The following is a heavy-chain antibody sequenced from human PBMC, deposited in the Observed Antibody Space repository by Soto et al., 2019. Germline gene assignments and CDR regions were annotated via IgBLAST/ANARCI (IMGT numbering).Heavy chain of an antibody. J-gene: IGHJ4*02. V-gene: IGHV3-23*01. CDR2: ISGSGGST. Sequence: GGSLRLSCAASGFTFSSYAMSWVRQAPGKGLEWVSAISGSGGSTYYADSVKGRFTISRDNSKNTLYLQMNSLRAEDTAVYYCAKPDPYCSSTSCYLIYWGQGTLVTVSS. CDR3: AKPDPYCSSTSCYLIY. CDR1: GFTFSSYA. D-gene: IGHD2-2*01.